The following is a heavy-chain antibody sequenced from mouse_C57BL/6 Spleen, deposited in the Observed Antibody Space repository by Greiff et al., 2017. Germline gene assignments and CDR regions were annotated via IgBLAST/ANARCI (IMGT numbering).Heavy chain of an antibody. CDR1: GYTFTSYW. V-gene: IGHV1-53*01. Sequence: QVQLQQPGTELVKPGASVKLSCEASGYTFTSYWMPWVKQRPCQGLEWIGNINTSNGGTNYNEKFKSKATLTVDRSSSTAYMQLSSLTSEDSAVDYCARARLGFAYWGQGTLVTVSA. D-gene: IGHD4-1*01. CDR3: ARARLGFAY. J-gene: IGHJ3*01. CDR2: INTSNGGT.